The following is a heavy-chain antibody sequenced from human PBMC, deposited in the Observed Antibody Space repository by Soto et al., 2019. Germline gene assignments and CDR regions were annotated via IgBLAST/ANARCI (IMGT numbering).Heavy chain of an antibody. Sequence: GAPVKVSCKASGGTFSSYTISWVRQAPGQGLEWMGRIIPILGIANYAQKFQGRVTTTADKSTSTAYMELSSLRAEDTAVYYCARVHSSSYHYFDCWGQGTLVTVSS. CDR1: GGTFSSYT. CDR2: IIPILGIA. V-gene: IGHV1-69*02. J-gene: IGHJ4*02. D-gene: IGHD6-13*01. CDR3: ARVHSSSYHYFDC.